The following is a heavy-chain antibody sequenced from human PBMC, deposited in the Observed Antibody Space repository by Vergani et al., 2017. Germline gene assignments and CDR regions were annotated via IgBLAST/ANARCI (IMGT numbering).Heavy chain of an antibody. CDR1: GGTFSSYA. D-gene: IGHD3-22*01. J-gene: IGHJ4*02. CDR2: IIPIFGTA. Sequence: QVQLVQSGAEVKKPGSSVKVSCKASGGTFSSYAISWVRQAPGQGLEWMGGIIPIFGTANYAQKFQGRVTITADKSTSTAYMELSSLRYEDTAVYYCARAVVVVSIGGDYFDYWGQGTLVTVSS. CDR3: ARAVVVVSIGGDYFDY. V-gene: IGHV1-69*06.